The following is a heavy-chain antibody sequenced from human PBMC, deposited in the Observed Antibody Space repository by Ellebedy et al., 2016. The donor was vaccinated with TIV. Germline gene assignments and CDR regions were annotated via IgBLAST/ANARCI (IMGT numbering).Heavy chain of an antibody. V-gene: IGHV4-59*01. CDR2: MYYSGST. CDR3: TRVPDTAMLWFDS. J-gene: IGHJ5*01. CDR1: GGSLSRYY. Sequence: MPSETLSLTCTVSGGSLSRYYWSWIRQPPGKGLEWIGYMYYSGSTNYNPSLKSRVTISVGTSKNQFSLKLISVTAADTAVYYCTRVPDTAMLWFDSWGQGTLVTVSS. D-gene: IGHD5-18*01.